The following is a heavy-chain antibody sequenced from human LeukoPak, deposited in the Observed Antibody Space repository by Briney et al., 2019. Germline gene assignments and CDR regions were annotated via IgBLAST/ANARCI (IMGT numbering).Heavy chain of an antibody. J-gene: IGHJ4*02. CDR2: INSHGTTT. V-gene: IGHV3-74*01. CDR3: ARGRYGAHIG. Sequence: GGSLSPACPLYGLRFSTLWMDCVRQVAGDGLVWVSAINSHGTTTGYPDSVKGPFKTSRHNAKHPVCLQLCSLRAEEPALYYCARGRYGAHIGWGQGTLVTVSS. CDR1: GLRFSTLW. D-gene: IGHD4-17*01.